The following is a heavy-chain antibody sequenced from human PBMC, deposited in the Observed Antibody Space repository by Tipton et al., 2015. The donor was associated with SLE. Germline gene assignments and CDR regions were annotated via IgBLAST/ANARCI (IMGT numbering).Heavy chain of an antibody. Sequence: TLSLTCTVSGGSISSSSYYWGWIRQPPGKGLEWIGSIYYSGITYYNPSLKSRVTISVDTSKNQFSLKLSSVTAADTAAYYCAREWDGGSYTFDAFDIWGQGTMVTVSS. J-gene: IGHJ3*02. V-gene: IGHV4-39*07. CDR2: IYYSGIT. CDR3: AREWDGGSYTFDAFDI. D-gene: IGHD1-26*01. CDR1: GGSISSSSYY.